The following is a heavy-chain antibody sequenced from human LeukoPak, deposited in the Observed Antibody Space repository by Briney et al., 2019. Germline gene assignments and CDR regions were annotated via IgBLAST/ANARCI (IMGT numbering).Heavy chain of an antibody. Sequence: PGGSLRLSRAASGFTFSSYSMNWVRQAPGKGLEWVSSISSSSSYIYYADSVKGRFTISRDNAKNSLYLQMNSLRAEDTAVYYCARVYSTGRYFQHWGQGTLVTVSS. D-gene: IGHD6-25*01. CDR3: ARVYSTGRYFQH. CDR2: ISSSSSYI. V-gene: IGHV3-21*01. J-gene: IGHJ1*01. CDR1: GFTFSSYS.